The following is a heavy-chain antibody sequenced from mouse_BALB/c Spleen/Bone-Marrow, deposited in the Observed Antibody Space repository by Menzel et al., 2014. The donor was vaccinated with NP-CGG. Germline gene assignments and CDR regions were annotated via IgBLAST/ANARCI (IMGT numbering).Heavy chain of an antibody. V-gene: IGHV5-9-2*01. CDR2: ISGGGSYT. D-gene: IGHD2-4*01. CDR3: ARHAYYDQTEVSFVY. J-gene: IGHJ3*01. CDR1: GFTFGNYG. Sequence: EVHLVESGGGLVKSGGSLKLSCAASGFTFGNYGMSWVRQTPEKRLEWVATISGGGSYTFYSDSVKGRFTISRDNAKNNLYLQLSSLRSEDTALYYCARHAYYDQTEVSFVYWGQGTLVTVSA.